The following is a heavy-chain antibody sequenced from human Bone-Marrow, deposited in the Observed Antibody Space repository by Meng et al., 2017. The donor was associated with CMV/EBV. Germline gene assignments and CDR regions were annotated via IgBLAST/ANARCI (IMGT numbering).Heavy chain of an antibody. J-gene: IGHJ6*02. CDR2: INPNSGGT. V-gene: IGHV1-2*02. Sequence: ASVKVSCKASGYTFTGYYMHWVRQAPGQGLEWMGWINPNSGGTNYAQKFQGRVTMTRDTSISTAYMELSRLRSDDTAVYYCARDQKHCSSTSCYRDYGMDVWGQGPTVTVSS. D-gene: IGHD2-2*02. CDR1: GYTFTGYY. CDR3: ARDQKHCSSTSCYRDYGMDV.